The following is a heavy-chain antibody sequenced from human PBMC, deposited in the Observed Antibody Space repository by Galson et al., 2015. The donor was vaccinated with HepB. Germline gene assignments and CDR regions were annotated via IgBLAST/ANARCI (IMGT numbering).Heavy chain of an antibody. V-gene: IGHV3-7*01. CDR3: ARDLGIDRFDC. CDR2: IKQDGSEK. CDR1: GFTFSNYW. J-gene: IGHJ4*02. Sequence: SLRLSCAASGFTFSNYWMSWVRQAPGKGLEWVANIKQDGSEKYYVDSVNGRFTISRDNAKNSVYLQMNSLRAEDTAIYYCARDLGIDRFDCWGQGALVTVSS. D-gene: IGHD3-16*01.